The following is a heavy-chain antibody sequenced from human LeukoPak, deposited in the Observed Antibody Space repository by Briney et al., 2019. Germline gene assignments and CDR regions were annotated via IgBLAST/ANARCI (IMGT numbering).Heavy chain of an antibody. CDR1: GYAFTGYY. CDR3: ARGSNDILTGSITQRGAFDI. CDR2: INPNSGGT. D-gene: IGHD3-9*01. J-gene: IGHJ3*02. Sequence: ASVTVSFKASGYAFTGYYMHWVRQSPGQGLEWMGWINPNSGGTNYAQKFQGRVAMTRDTSISTAYMELSRLRSDDTAVYYCARGSNDILTGSITQRGAFDIWGQGTMVTVSS. V-gene: IGHV1-2*02.